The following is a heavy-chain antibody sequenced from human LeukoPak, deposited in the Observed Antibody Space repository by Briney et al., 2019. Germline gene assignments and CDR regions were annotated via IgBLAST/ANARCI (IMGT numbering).Heavy chain of an antibody. J-gene: IGHJ4*02. CDR1: GFTFSSYN. CDR2: ISSSGSTI. D-gene: IGHD3-10*01. Sequence: GGSLRLSCAASGFTFSSYNMNWVRQAPGKGLEWVSDISSSGSTIYFADSVKGRFTISRDNAKNSLYLQMNSLRDEDTAVYYCARLEYYYVSGNYYKLFDYWGQGTLVTACS. V-gene: IGHV3-48*02. CDR3: ARLEYYYVSGNYYKLFDY.